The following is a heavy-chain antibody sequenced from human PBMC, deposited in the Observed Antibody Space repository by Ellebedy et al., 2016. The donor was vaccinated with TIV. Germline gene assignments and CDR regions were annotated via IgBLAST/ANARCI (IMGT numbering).Heavy chain of an antibody. J-gene: IGHJ6*02. CDR1: GFTFSSYG. CDR2: IRYDGSNK. V-gene: IGHV3-30*02. Sequence: GESLKISCAASGFTFSSYGMHWVRQAPGKGLEWVAFIRYDGSNKYYADSVKGRFTISRDNSKNTLYLQMNSLRAEDTAVYYCAKDGDFDWLDPRAYYGMDVWGQGTTVTVSS. CDR3: AKDGDFDWLDPRAYYGMDV. D-gene: IGHD3-9*01.